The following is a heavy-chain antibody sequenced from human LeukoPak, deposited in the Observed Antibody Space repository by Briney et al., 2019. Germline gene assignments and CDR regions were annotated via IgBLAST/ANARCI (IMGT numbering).Heavy chain of an antibody. D-gene: IGHD1-26*01. CDR3: ARYAGGGAFGI. CDR1: GFTFSSYA. V-gene: IGHV3-30-3*01. Sequence: GGSLRLSCAASGFTFSSYAMHWVRQAPGKGLEWVAVISYDGSNKYYADSVKGRFTISRDNSKNTLYLQMNSLRAEDTAVYYCARYAGGGAFGIWGQGTMVTVSS. J-gene: IGHJ3*02. CDR2: ISYDGSNK.